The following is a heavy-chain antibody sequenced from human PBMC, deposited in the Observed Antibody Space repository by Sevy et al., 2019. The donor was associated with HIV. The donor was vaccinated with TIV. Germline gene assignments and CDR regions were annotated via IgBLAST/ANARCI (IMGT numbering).Heavy chain of an antibody. CDR2: ISYDGSNK. J-gene: IGHJ6*02. CDR3: AKGITIFGVVNSYYYGMDV. D-gene: IGHD3-3*01. CDR1: GFTFSSYG. V-gene: IGHV3-30*18. Sequence: GGSLRLSCAASGFTFSSYGMHWVRQAPGKGLEWVAVISYDGSNKYYADSVKGRFTISRDNSKNTLYLQMNSLRAEDTAVYYCAKGITIFGVVNSYYYGMDVWGQWTTVTVSS.